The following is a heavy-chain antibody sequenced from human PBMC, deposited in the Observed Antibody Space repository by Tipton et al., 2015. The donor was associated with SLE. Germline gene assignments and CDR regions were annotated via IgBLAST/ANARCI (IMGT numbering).Heavy chain of an antibody. CDR2: IDTDGNSA. J-gene: IGHJ5*02. CDR1: GFTFSYYW. Sequence: SLRLSCAASGFTFSYYWMHWVRQVPGKGLVWVSGIDTDGNSATYADSVKGRFTISRDNAKNSLYLQMNSLRAEDTAVYYCARDGSSGWTRGWFDPWGQGTLVTVSS. V-gene: IGHV3-74*03. D-gene: IGHD6-19*01. CDR3: ARDGSSGWTRGWFDP.